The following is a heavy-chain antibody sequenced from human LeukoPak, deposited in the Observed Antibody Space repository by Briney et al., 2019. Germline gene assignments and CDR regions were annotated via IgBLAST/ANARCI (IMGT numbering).Heavy chain of an antibody. Sequence: GTCLSLSCPPAAFMSNTYCMRWVRQAPGKGLEWLAAISYDVRNQYYAASVHGRFIISRVNCKNRFHLQMNRQRRKYTVFNYFENDSKVGAPWPDSMDVWGPGTPVTVSS. V-gene: IGHV3-30*18. CDR1: AFMSNTYC. J-gene: IGHJ6*02. CDR3: ENDSKVGAPWPDSMDV. D-gene: IGHD1-26*01. CDR2: ISYDVRNQ.